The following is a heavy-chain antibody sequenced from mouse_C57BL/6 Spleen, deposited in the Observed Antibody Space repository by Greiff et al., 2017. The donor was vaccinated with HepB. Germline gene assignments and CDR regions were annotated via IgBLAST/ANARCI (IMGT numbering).Heavy chain of an antibody. J-gene: IGHJ4*01. CDR2: ISSGSSTI. CDR1: GFTFSDYG. D-gene: IGHD2-5*01. V-gene: IGHV5-17*01. Sequence: EVQLVESGGGLVKPGGSLKLSCAASGFTFSDYGMHWVRQAPEKGLEWVAYISSGSSTIYYADTVKGRFTISRDNAKNTLFLQMTSLRSEDTAMYYCARRESNYVYYYAMDYWGQGTSVTVSS. CDR3: ARRESNYVYYYAMDY.